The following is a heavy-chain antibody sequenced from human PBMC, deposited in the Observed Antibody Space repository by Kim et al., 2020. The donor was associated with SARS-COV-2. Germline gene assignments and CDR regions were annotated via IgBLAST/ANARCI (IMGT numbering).Heavy chain of an antibody. Sequence: GGSLRLSCTASGFTFSAYSMNWVRQAPGKGLEWVSCISGTSNSYIYYADSLKGRFTVSRDNAKNSLYLQMDSLRVEDTALYFGARIRTGYSGGWYVDYWGQGTLVSVSS. V-gene: IGHV3-21*01. D-gene: IGHD6-19*01. CDR2: ISGTSNSYI. J-gene: IGHJ4*02. CDR3: ARIRTGYSGGWYVDY. CDR1: GFTFSAYS.